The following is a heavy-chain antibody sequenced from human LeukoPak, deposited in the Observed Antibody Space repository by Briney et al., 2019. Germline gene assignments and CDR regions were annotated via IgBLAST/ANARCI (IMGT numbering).Heavy chain of an antibody. CDR2: IFYSGTT. J-gene: IGHJ4*02. CDR1: GASISRSRYY. Sequence: SETLSLTCTVSGASISRSRYYWGWIRQPPGKGLEWIGTIFYSGTTYYNPSLKSRVTISVDTSKNQFSLKLSSVTAADTALYYCARGPEHYDILTGIDSWGQGILVTVSS. CDR3: ARGPEHYDILTGIDS. V-gene: IGHV4-39*01. D-gene: IGHD3-9*01.